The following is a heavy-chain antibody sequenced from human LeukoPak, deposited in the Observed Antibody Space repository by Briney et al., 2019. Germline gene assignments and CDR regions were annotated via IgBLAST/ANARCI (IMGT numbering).Heavy chain of an antibody. D-gene: IGHD3-22*01. J-gene: IGHJ4*02. Sequence: SVKVSCKASGGTFSSFGLNWVRQAPGQGLEWMGGIVPNFGTANYAQKFQGRVTITADESTSTTYMELSRLRSEDTAVYYCAKDAFIPFYYDSSGYPAVGVDFDYWGQGTLVTVSS. V-gene: IGHV1-69*13. CDR3: AKDAFIPFYYDSSGYPAVGVDFDY. CDR1: GGTFSSFG. CDR2: IVPNFGTA.